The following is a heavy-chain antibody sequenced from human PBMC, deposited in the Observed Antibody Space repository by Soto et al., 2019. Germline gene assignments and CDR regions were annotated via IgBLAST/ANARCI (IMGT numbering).Heavy chain of an antibody. J-gene: IGHJ6*03. CDR1: GFTFSSYG. V-gene: IGHV3-30*18. D-gene: IGHD3-3*01. Sequence: GGSLRLSCAASGFTFSSYGMHWVRQAPGKGLEWVAVISYDGSNKYYADSVKGRFTISRDNSKNTLYLQMNSLRAEDTAVYYCAKYYYDFWSGYYKGDYYYYYMDVWGKGTTVTVSS. CDR2: ISYDGSNK. CDR3: AKYYYDFWSGYYKGDYYYYYMDV.